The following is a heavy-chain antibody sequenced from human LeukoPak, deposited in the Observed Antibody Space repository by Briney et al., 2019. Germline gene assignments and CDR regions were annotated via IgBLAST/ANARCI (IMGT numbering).Heavy chain of an antibody. CDR3: AREGTGSDDSFNI. Sequence: GGSLRLSCAASGFTFSSYEMNWVRQAPGKGLEWVSYISASGSTIYYAESVKGRFTVSRDNANTSLYLQMNSLRAEDTAIYYCAREGTGSDDSFNIWGQGTMVTVSS. V-gene: IGHV3-48*03. D-gene: IGHD7-27*01. CDR1: GFTFSSYE. J-gene: IGHJ3*02. CDR2: ISASGSTI.